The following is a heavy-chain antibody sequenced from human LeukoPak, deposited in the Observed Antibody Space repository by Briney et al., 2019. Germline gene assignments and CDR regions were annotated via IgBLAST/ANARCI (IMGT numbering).Heavy chain of an antibody. V-gene: IGHV1-18*01. Sequence: ASVKVSCKASGYTFTSYGISWVRQAPGQGLEWMGWISAYNGSTNYAQKLQGRVTMTTDTSTSTAYMELRSLRSDDTAVYYCARDELELPYGDCYYGMDVWGQGTTVTVSS. CDR2: ISAYNGST. J-gene: IGHJ6*02. D-gene: IGHD1-7*01. CDR3: ARDELELPYGDCYYGMDV. CDR1: GYTFTSYG.